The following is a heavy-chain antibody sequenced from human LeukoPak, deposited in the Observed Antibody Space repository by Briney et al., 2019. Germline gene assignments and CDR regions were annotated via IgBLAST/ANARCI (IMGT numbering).Heavy chain of an antibody. Sequence: GASLRLSCAASGFILRYYAMSWVRQAPGKGLEWVSAITGSGDTTYYADSMKGRFTVSRDNSKNTLYVEMNTLRAEDTAVYYCAKWGDYDILTGYYVSDFWGQGTLVTVSS. D-gene: IGHD3-9*01. V-gene: IGHV3-23*01. CDR1: GFILRYYA. CDR2: ITGSGDTT. CDR3: AKWGDYDILTGYYVSDF. J-gene: IGHJ4*02.